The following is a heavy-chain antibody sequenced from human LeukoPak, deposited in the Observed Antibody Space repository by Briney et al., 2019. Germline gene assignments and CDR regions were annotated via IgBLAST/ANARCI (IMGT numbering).Heavy chain of an antibody. CDR3: ASPNLYCSSTSCPPAGLRYFDWLYGSLDAFDI. CDR2: INTNTGNP. V-gene: IGHV7-4-1*02. CDR1: GYTFTSYA. J-gene: IGHJ3*02. Sequence: ASVKVSCKASGYTFTSYAMNWVRQAPGQGLEWMGWINTNTGNPTYAQGFTGRFVFSLDTSVSTAYLQISSAKAEDTAVYYCASPNLYCSSTSCPPAGLRYFDWLYGSLDAFDIWGQGTMVTVSS. D-gene: IGHD3-9*01.